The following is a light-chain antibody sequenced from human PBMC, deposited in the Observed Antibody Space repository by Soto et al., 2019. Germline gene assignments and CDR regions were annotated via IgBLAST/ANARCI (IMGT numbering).Light chain of an antibody. CDR3: QKFNTAHLT. CDR2: SAS. J-gene: IGKJ5*01. V-gene: IGKV1-27*01. CDR1: QDISVY. Sequence: DIQMTQSPSSLSASVGDRVTITCRASQDISVYLAWYQQKPGKVPKLLIYSASTLQSGVPSRFSGSGSRTDFTLTISSLQPEDVATYYCQKFNTAHLTFGQGTQLEIK.